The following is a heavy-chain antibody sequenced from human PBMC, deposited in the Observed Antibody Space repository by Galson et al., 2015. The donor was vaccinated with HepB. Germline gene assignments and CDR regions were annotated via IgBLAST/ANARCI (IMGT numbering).Heavy chain of an antibody. J-gene: IGHJ4*02. Sequence: QSGAEVKKPGESLKISCKGSGYSFTSYWIGWVRQMPGKGLEWMGIIYPGDSDTRYSPSFQGQVTISADKSISTAYLQWSSLKASDTAMYYCARASGSSGYPRSSYYFDYWGQGTLVTVSS. D-gene: IGHD3-22*01. V-gene: IGHV5-51*03. CDR2: IYPGDSDT. CDR1: GYSFTSYW. CDR3: ARASGSSGYPRSSYYFDY.